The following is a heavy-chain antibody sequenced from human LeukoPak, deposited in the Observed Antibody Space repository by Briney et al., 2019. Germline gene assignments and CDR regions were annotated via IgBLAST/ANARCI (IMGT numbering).Heavy chain of an antibody. J-gene: IGHJ4*02. CDR1: GFTFSSYW. CDR3: ARSNSPYCFDY. V-gene: IGHV3-74*01. Sequence: GGSLRLSCAASGFTFSSYWMHWVRQAPGKGPVWVSRINNDGSTTRYADSVKGRFTISRDNAKNTLYLQMNSLRAEDTAMYYCARSNSPYCFDYWGQGTLVTVSS. CDR2: INNDGSTT. D-gene: IGHD4-23*01.